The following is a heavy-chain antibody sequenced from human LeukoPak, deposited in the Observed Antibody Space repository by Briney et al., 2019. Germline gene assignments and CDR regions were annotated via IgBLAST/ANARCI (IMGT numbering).Heavy chain of an antibody. V-gene: IGHV3-30*04. CDR2: ISYDGSNK. CDR3: AKEDSSGELDY. D-gene: IGHD6-19*01. CDR1: GFTFSSYA. Sequence: GSSLRLSCAASGFTFSSYAMHWVRQAPGKGLEWVAVISYDGSNKYYADSVKGRFTISRDNSKNTLYLQMNSLRAEDTAVYYCAKEDSSGELDYWGQGTLVTVSS. J-gene: IGHJ4*02.